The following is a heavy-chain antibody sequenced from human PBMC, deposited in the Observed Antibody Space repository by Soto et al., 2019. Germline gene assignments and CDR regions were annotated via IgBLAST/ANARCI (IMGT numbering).Heavy chain of an antibody. CDR3: AREGGDTTGMGWFDP. CDR1: GGTFGNSA. J-gene: IGHJ5*02. Sequence: QVHLVQSGAEVKKPGSSVKVACTASGGTFGNSAISWLRQAPGQRLEWMGSINPLFITSTKNSADKFQGRVRITADASTSTGCMELTGLTSADTAVYDCAREGGDTTGMGWFDPWGQGTLVTVSS. D-gene: IGHD1-1*01. CDR2: INPLFITSTK. V-gene: IGHV1-69*15.